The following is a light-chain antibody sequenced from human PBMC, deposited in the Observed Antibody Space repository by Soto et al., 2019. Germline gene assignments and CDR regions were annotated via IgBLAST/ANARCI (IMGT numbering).Light chain of an antibody. CDR3: QQYNNWPRT. Sequence: EIVMTQSPATLSVSPGERATLSCRASQSVSSKLVWYQQRPGQAPRLLIYGASTRASGVPARFSGSGSGTEFTLTISSLQSVDFAVYYCQQYNNWPRTFGQGTKVEIK. J-gene: IGKJ1*01. CDR1: QSVSSK. CDR2: GAS. V-gene: IGKV3-15*01.